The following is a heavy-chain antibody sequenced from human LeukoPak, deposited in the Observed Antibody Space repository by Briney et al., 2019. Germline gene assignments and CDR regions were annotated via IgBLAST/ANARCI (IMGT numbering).Heavy chain of an antibody. CDR1: GGSISSSSYY. J-gene: IGHJ4*02. D-gene: IGHD1-14*01. CDR3: ASHRGTARYIDY. V-gene: IGHV4-39*07. Sequence: SETLSLTCTVSGGSISSSSYYWGWIRQPPGKGLEWIGSIYYSGSTYYNPSLKSRVTISVDTSKNQFSLKLSSVTAADTAVYYCASHRGTARYIDYWGQGTLVAVSS. CDR2: IYYSGST.